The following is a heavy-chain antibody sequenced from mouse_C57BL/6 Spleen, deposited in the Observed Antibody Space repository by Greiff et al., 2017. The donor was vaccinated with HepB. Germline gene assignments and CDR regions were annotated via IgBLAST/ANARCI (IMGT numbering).Heavy chain of an antibody. J-gene: IGHJ2*01. Sequence: VKLEESGPGLVQPSQSLSITCTVSGFSLTSYGVHWVRQSPGKGLEWLGVIWSGGSTDYNAAFISRLSISKDNSKSQVFFKMNSLQADDTAIYYCARKANSGRGGYFDYWGQGTTLTVSS. CDR1: GFSLTSYG. V-gene: IGHV2-2*01. CDR2: IWSGGST. D-gene: IGHD3-1*01. CDR3: ARKANSGRGGYFDY.